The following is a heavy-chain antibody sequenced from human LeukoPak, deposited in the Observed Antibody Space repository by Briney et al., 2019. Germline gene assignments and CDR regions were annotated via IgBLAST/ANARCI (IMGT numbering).Heavy chain of an antibody. CDR3: ASRTYSSSWSSYYYMDV. D-gene: IGHD6-13*01. J-gene: IGHJ6*03. CDR1: GGSMNNYY. CDR2: IFYSGST. Sequence: PSETLSLTCTVSGGSMNNYYWNWIRQPPGKGLEWIGSIFYSGSTNYNPSLKSRVTISVDTSKNQFSLKLSSVTAADTAVYYCASRTYSSSWSSYYYMDVWGKGTTVTISS. V-gene: IGHV4-59*08.